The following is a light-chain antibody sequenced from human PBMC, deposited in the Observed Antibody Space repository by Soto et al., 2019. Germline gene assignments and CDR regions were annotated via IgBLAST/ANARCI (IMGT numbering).Light chain of an antibody. Sequence: DIQMTQSPSTLSASVGDRVTITCRASQSISSWLAWYQQKPGKAPKLLIYKASSLESGVPSRFSGSGSGTEFTLTISSLQPDDFATYYCQQYNSLNTFGQGTNLEIK. V-gene: IGKV1-5*03. J-gene: IGKJ2*01. CDR2: KAS. CDR1: QSISSW. CDR3: QQYNSLNT.